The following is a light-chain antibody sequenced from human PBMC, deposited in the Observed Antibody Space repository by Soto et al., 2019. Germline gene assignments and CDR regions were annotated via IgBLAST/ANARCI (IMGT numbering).Light chain of an antibody. CDR2: LGS. Sequence: DIVMTQSPLSLPVTPGEPASISCRSSQSVLHSNGYNYLDWYLQKPGQSPQHLIYLGSNRASGVPDRFSGSGSGTDFTLKISRVEAEDVGVYYCMQALQTPPTFGQGTRLEIK. V-gene: IGKV2-28*01. CDR3: MQALQTPPT. CDR1: QSVLHSNGYNY. J-gene: IGKJ5*01.